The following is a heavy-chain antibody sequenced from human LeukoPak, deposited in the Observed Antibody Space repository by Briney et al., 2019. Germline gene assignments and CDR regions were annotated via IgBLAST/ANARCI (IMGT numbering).Heavy chain of an antibody. CDR3: ARDYYYDSSGYSPFDY. V-gene: IGHV1-69*13. CDR2: IIPIFGTA. J-gene: IGHJ4*02. D-gene: IGHD3-22*01. Sequence: EASVKVSCKASGYTFTTYGFSWVRQAPGQGLEWMGGIIPIFGTANYAQKFQGRVTITADESTSTAYMELSSLRSEDTAVYYCARDYYYDSSGYSPFDYWGQGTLVTVSS. CDR1: GYTFTTYG.